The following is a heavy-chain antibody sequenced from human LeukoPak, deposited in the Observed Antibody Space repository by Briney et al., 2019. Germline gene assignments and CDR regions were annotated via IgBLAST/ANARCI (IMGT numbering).Heavy chain of an antibody. V-gene: IGHV3-21*01. Sequence: GGSLRLSCAASGFTFSSYSMNWVRQAPGKGLEWVSSIISSSSYIYYADSVKGRFTISRDNAKNSLYLQMNSLRAEDTAVYYCARAGYGSGSYYSPLYAFDIWGQGTMVTVSS. CDR2: IISSSSYI. CDR1: GFTFSSYS. CDR3: ARAGYGSGSYYSPLYAFDI. D-gene: IGHD3-10*01. J-gene: IGHJ3*02.